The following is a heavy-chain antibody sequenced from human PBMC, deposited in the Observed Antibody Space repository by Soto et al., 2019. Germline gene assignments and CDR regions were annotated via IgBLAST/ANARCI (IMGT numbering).Heavy chain of an antibody. V-gene: IGHV1-69*06. CDR1: GGTFSSYA. D-gene: IGHD3-22*01. J-gene: IGHJ6*02. Sequence: GASVKVSCKASGGTFSSYAISWVRQAPGQGLEWMGGITPIFGTANYAQKFQGRVTITADKSTSTAYMELSSLRSEDTAVYYCASMREYDSSGYYYYGMDVWGQGTTVTVSS. CDR2: ITPIFGTA. CDR3: ASMREYDSSGYYYYGMDV.